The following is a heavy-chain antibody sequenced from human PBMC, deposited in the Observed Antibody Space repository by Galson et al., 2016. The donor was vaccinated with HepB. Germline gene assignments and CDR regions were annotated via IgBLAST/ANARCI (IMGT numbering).Heavy chain of an antibody. CDR2: ISASIGTI. CDR1: GFRFSDYN. D-gene: IGHD3-10*01. V-gene: IGHV3-48*01. J-gene: IGHJ6*02. CDR3: ARPYTYYFGSGSYFDVLHYGMDV. Sequence: SLRLSCAASGFRFSDYNMNWVRQAPGRGLEWVAYISASIGTIYYADSVKGRFHISRDNANNSPSLKMNSLRAGDTAFYYCARPYTYYFGSGSYFDVLHYGMDVWGQGTTVTVSS.